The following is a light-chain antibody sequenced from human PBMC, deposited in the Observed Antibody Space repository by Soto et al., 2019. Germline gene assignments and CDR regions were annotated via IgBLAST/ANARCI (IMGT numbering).Light chain of an antibody. CDR1: RSVSSS. CDR3: QQRYSWLRV. Sequence: EIVMTQSPDTLSLSPGETATLSCRASRSVSSSVAWYQHKPGQSPRLVVYSGYKRSPGIPARFSGSGSGTDFTLTISSLESDDFAIYYCQQRYSWLRVFGPGTKVDI. V-gene: IGKV3-15*01. J-gene: IGKJ1*01. CDR2: SGY.